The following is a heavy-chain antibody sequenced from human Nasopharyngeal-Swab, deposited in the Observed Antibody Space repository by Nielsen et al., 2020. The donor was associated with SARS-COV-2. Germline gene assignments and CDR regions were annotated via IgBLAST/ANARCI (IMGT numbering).Heavy chain of an antibody. CDR1: GGSISSGGYY. CDR2: IYYSGST. D-gene: IGHD6-19*01. J-gene: IGHJ2*01. V-gene: IGHV4-31*03. CDR3: ARGALAVAGKRVWYFDL. Sequence: SETLSLTCTVSGGSISSGGYYWSWIRQHPGKGLEWIGYIYYSGSTYYNPSLKSRVTISVDTSKYQFSLKLSSVTAADTAVYYCARGALAVAGKRVWYFDLWGRGTLVTVSS.